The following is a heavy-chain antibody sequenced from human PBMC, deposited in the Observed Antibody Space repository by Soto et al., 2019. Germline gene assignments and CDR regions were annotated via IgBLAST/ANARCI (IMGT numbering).Heavy chain of an antibody. V-gene: IGHV4-31*03. Sequence: SETLSLTCTVSGGSISSGVYYWSWIRQHPRKGLEWIGYIYYSGITYYNPSLKSRVTISVDTSKNQFSLKLSSVTTADTAVYYCARVDLSYFDYWGQGTLVTVSS. J-gene: IGHJ4*02. CDR3: ARVDLSYFDY. CDR1: GGSISSGVYY. CDR2: IYYSGIT.